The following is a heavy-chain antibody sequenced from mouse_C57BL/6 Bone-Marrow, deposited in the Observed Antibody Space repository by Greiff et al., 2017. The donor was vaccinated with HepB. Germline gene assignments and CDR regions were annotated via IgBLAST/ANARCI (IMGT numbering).Heavy chain of an antibody. CDR3: ARYGYPAWFAY. V-gene: IGHV7-3*01. J-gene: IGHJ3*01. Sequence: DVHLVESGGGLVQPGGSLSLSCAASGFTFTDYYMSWVRQPPGKALEWLGFIRNKANGYTTEYSASVKGRFTISRDNSQSILYLQMNALRAEDSATYYCARYGYPAWFAYWGQGTLVTVSA. CDR1: GFTFTDYY. D-gene: IGHD1-2*01. CDR2: IRNKANGYTT.